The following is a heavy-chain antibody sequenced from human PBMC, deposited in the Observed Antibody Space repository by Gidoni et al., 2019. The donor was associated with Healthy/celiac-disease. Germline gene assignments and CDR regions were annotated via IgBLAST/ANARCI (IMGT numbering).Heavy chain of an antibody. V-gene: IGHV4-39*01. Sequence: QLQLQESGPGLVKPSETLSLTCTVSGGSISSSSYYWGWIRQPPGKGLEWIGSIYYSGSTYYNPSLKSRVTISVDTSKNQFSLKLSSVTAADTAVYYCAVSDSSGRYYDYGMDVWGQGTTVTVSS. CDR1: GGSISSSSYY. CDR2: IYYSGST. CDR3: AVSDSSGRYYDYGMDV. J-gene: IGHJ6*02. D-gene: IGHD3-22*01.